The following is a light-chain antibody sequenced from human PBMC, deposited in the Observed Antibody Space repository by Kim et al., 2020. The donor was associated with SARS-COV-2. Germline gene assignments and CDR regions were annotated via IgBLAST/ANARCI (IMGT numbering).Light chain of an antibody. CDR2: HDS. Sequence: AAGEAGKIPRAGTSIGSKNVQWYQQEEGRAPVMVISHDSDRPSEIPDRFSGSNSEDTATLTISRVEAGDEADYYCQVWDGSTDHYVFGTETKVTIL. J-gene: IGLJ1*01. CDR3: QVWDGSTDHYV. V-gene: IGLV3-21*04. CDR1: SIGSKN.